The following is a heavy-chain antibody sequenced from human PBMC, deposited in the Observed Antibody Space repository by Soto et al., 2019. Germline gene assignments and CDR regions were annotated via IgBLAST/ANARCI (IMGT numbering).Heavy chain of an antibody. V-gene: IGHV3-23*01. Sequence: EVQLLQSGGGLVQPGGSLRLSCMASGFPSSTYGFSTYAMTWVRQPPGKGLEWVSVITGSGSHSYYADSVKGRFTISRDNSRNTLFIQMDSLRADDTAVYFCAKGTSSEFLLSFDDWGHGTLVTVSS. CDR2: ITGSGSHS. CDR1: GFPSSTYGFSTYA. CDR3: AKGTSSEFLLSFDD. J-gene: IGHJ4*01. D-gene: IGHD3-10*01.